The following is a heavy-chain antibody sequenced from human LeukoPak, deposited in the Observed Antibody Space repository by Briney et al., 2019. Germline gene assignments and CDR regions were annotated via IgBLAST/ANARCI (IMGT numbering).Heavy chain of an antibody. Sequence: GASVKVSCKASGFTFTSSAMQWVRQARGQRLEWIGWIVVGSGNTNYAQKFQERVTITRDMSTSTAYMELSSLRSEDTAVYYCAVVSDGVVINFDYWGQGTLVTVSS. CDR3: AVVSDGVVINFDY. CDR2: IVVGSGNT. J-gene: IGHJ4*02. CDR1: GFTFTSSA. V-gene: IGHV1-58*02. D-gene: IGHD3-3*01.